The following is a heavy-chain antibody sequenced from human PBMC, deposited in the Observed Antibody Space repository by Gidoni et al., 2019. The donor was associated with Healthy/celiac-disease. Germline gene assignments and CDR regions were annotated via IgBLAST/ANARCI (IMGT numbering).Heavy chain of an antibody. V-gene: IGHV4-30-4*01. CDR1: GGSISSGGYY. J-gene: IGHJ4*02. CDR3: ARETDRPSSGPYYFDY. D-gene: IGHD7-27*01. CDR2: IYYSGST. Sequence: QVQLQESGPGLVKPSQTLSLTCTVSGGSISSGGYYWSWIRQPPGKGLEWIGYIYYSGSTYYNPSLKSRVTISVDTSKNQFSLKLSSVTAADTAVYYCARETDRPSSGPYYFDYWGQGTLVTVSS.